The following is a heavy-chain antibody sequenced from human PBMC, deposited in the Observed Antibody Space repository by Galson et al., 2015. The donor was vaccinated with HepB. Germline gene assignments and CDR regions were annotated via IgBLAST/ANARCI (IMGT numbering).Heavy chain of an antibody. Sequence: QSGAEVKKPGESLKISCKGSGYSFTSYWIGWVRQMPGKGLEWMGVIYPGDSDTRYSPSFQGQVTISADKSISTAYLQWSSLKASDTAMYYCARRGDSSSWYSEYYFDYWGQGTLVTVSS. J-gene: IGHJ4*02. CDR1: GYSFTSYW. D-gene: IGHD6-13*01. CDR2: IYPGDSDT. CDR3: ARRGDSSSWYSEYYFDY. V-gene: IGHV5-51*03.